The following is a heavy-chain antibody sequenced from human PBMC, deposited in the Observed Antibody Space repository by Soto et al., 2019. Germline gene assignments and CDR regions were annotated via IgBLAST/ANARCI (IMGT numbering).Heavy chain of an antibody. V-gene: IGHV4-31*03. CDR3: ARGGGYSSGPEVWYFDL. CDR2: IYYSGST. D-gene: IGHD6-19*01. J-gene: IGHJ2*01. Sequence: QVQLQESGPGLVKPSQTLSLTCTVSGGSISSGGYYWSWIRQHPGKGLEWIGYIYYSGSTYYNPSLKSRVTISVDTSKNQXXLKLSSXTXXXTXXYYCARGGGYSSGPEVWYFDLWGRGTLVTVSS. CDR1: GGSISSGGYY.